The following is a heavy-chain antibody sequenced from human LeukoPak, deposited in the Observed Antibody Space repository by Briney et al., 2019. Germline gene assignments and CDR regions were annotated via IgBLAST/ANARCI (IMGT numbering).Heavy chain of an antibody. CDR3: ASYCSGGSCYYAFDI. CDR2: LHSSGTT. V-gene: IGHV3-53*01. CDR1: GFTVSSNY. Sequence: QPGGSLRLSCAASGFTVSSNYMSWLRQAPGKGLEWVSILHSSGTTYYADSVKGRFTISRDNSKNTLYLQMNSLRAEDTAVYYCASYCSGGSCYYAFDIWGQGTMVTVSS. J-gene: IGHJ3*02. D-gene: IGHD2-15*01.